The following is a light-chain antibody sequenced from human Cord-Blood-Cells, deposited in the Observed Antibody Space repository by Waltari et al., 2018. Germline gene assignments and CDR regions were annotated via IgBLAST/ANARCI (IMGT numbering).Light chain of an antibody. Sequence: EIVLTQPPGTLSLSPGERATLPCRASQSVSSSYLAWYQRKPGQAPRLPIYGASSMATGIPDRFSGSGSGTDFTLTISRLEPEDFAVYYCQQYGSSPPRYTFGQGTKLEIK. J-gene: IGKJ2*01. CDR1: QSVSSSY. CDR2: GAS. CDR3: QQYGSSPPRYT. V-gene: IGKV3-20*01.